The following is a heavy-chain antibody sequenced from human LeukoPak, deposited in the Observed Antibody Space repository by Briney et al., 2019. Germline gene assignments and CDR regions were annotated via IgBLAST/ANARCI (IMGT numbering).Heavy chain of an antibody. V-gene: IGHV3-66*01. D-gene: IGHD3-3*01. Sequence: GGSLRLSCTASGFTVSTSYMTWVRQAPGKGLEWVSVIYSGSSTYYADSVKGRFTISRDNSKNTLYLQMNSLRAEDTAVYYCAKEVPNYDFWSGYSGTDYWGQGTLVTVSS. J-gene: IGHJ4*02. CDR2: IYSGSST. CDR3: AKEVPNYDFWSGYSGTDY. CDR1: GFTVSTSY.